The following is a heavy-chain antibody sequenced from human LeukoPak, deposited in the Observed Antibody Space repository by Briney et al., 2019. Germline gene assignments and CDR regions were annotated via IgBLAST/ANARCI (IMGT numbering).Heavy chain of an antibody. Sequence: SGPTLVKPTQTLTLTCTFSGFSLSTSGMCVSWIRQPPGKALEWLARIDWDDDKYYSTSLKTRLTISKDTSKNQVVLTMTNMDPVDTATYYCARMPTYDSSGYSLDYWGQGTLVAVSS. CDR2: IDWDDDK. CDR1: GFSLSTSGMC. D-gene: IGHD3-22*01. CDR3: ARMPTYDSSGYSLDY. V-gene: IGHV2-70*11. J-gene: IGHJ4*02.